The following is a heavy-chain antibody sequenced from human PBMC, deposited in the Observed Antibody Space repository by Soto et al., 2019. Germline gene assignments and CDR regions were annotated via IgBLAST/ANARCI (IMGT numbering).Heavy chain of an antibody. CDR3: ARDLAVAANPYYFDY. Sequence: SLSLAWAAARFTFSSYGMHWVRQAPGKGLEWVAVIRYDGSNKYYAETFKGRFTISRNNSKNTLYLQMNSLRAEDTAVYYCARDLAVAANPYYFDYWGQGTLVTVSS. CDR1: RFTFSSYG. V-gene: IGHV3-33*01. J-gene: IGHJ4*02. CDR2: IRYDGSNK. D-gene: IGHD6-19*01.